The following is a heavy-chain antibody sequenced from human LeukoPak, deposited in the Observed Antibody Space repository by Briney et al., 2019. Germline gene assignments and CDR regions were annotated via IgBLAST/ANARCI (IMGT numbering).Heavy chain of an antibody. CDR1: GFTFDDYA. Sequence: GGSLRLSCAASGFTFDDYAMHWVRHAPGKGLEWVSGISWNSGSIGYADSVKGRFTISRDNAKNSLYLQMNSLRAEDTAVYYCARVSRTRWLQLSYYGMDVWGQGTTVTVSS. CDR2: ISWNSGSI. J-gene: IGHJ6*02. CDR3: ARVSRTRWLQLSYYGMDV. V-gene: IGHV3-9*01. D-gene: IGHD5-24*01.